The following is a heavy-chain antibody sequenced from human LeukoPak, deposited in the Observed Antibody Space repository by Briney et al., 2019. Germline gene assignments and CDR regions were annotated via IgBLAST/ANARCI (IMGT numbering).Heavy chain of an antibody. J-gene: IGHJ2*01. CDR1: VGSISSGGYY. Sequence: SQTLSLTRTVSVGSISSGGYYWSWIRQHPGKGLEWIGYIYYSGSTYYNPSLKSRVIISVDTSKNQFSLKLSSVTAADTAVYYCARMAYYYDSSGPRPYWYFDLWGRGTLVTVSS. V-gene: IGHV4-31*03. D-gene: IGHD3-22*01. CDR2: IYYSGST. CDR3: ARMAYYYDSSGPRPYWYFDL.